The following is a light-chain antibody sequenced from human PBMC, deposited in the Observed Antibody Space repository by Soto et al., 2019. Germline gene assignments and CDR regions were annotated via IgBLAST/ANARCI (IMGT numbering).Light chain of an antibody. CDR3: QSYDTSLSGYV. J-gene: IGLJ1*01. V-gene: IGLV1-40*01. Sequence: QSVLTQPPSVSGAPGQRVTISCTGSSSNIGASYDVHWYQHLPGTAPKLLIYGNINRPSGVPDRFSGSKSDTSAFLAITGLQAEDEGDYYCQSYDTSLSGYVFGTGTKLTVL. CDR1: SSNIGASYD. CDR2: GNI.